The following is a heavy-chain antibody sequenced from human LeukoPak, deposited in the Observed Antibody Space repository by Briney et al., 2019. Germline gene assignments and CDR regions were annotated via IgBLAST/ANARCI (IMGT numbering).Heavy chain of an antibody. J-gene: IGHJ4*02. Sequence: SETLSLTCTVSGGSISSYYWSWIRQPPGKGLEWIGYIYYSGITNYNPSLKSRVTISVDTSKNQFSLKLSSVTAADTAVYYCARSRGDFDYWGQGTLVTVSS. CDR2: IYYSGIT. V-gene: IGHV4-59*01. CDR3: ARSRGDFDY. CDR1: GGSISSYY.